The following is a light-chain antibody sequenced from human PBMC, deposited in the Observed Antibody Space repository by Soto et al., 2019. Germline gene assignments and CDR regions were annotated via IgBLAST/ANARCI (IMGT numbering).Light chain of an antibody. Sequence: QSVLTQPPSASGSPGRSVTISCTGTSNDVGGYNFVSWYQQHPGKAPKLMIFEVSKRPSGVPDRFSGSKSGSTASLTVSGLQAEDEADYYCSSYAGNNIYYVFGTGTKVTVL. CDR1: SNDVGGYNF. CDR2: EVS. CDR3: SSYAGNNIYYV. V-gene: IGLV2-8*01. J-gene: IGLJ1*01.